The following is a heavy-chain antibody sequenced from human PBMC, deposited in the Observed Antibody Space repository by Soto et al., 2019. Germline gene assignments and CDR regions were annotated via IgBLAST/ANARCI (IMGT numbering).Heavy chain of an antibody. CDR1: CGSISSYY. J-gene: IGHJ4*02. D-gene: IGHD3-22*01. CDR2: NYYSGST. Sequence: SETLSLTCTVSCGSISSYYWSWIRQPPGKGLEWIGYNYYSGSTNYNPSLKSRVTISVDTSKNQFSLKLSSVTAADTAVYYCARVDSSGYYYEYFNYWRQGNLVIFCS. V-gene: IGHV4-59*01. CDR3: ARVDSSGYYYEYFNY.